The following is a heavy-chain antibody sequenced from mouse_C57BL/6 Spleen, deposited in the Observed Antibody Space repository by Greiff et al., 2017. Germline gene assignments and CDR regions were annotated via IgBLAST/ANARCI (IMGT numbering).Heavy chain of an antibody. Sequence: VQLQQPGAELVKPGASVKLSCKASGYTFTSYWMHWVKQRPGQGLEWIGMIHPNSGSTNYNEKFKSKATLTVDKSSSTAYMQLSSLTSEDSAVYYCANYGSSSYAMDYWGQGTSVTVSS. CDR1: GYTFTSYW. V-gene: IGHV1-64*01. CDR3: ANYGSSSYAMDY. J-gene: IGHJ4*01. CDR2: IHPNSGST. D-gene: IGHD1-1*01.